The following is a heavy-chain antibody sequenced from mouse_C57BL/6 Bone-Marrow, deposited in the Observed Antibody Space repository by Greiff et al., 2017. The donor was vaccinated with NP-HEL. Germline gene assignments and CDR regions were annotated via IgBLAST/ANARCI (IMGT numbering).Heavy chain of an antibody. Sequence: EVQGVESGGGLVQPGGSLKLSCAASGFTFSDYYMYWVRQTPEKRLEWVAYISNGGGSTYYPDTVKGRFTISRDNAKNTLYLQMSRLKSEDTAMYYCARSSSPFAYWGQGTLVTVSA. CDR1: GFTFSDYY. CDR3: ARSSSPFAY. CDR2: ISNGGGST. V-gene: IGHV5-12*01. J-gene: IGHJ3*01. D-gene: IGHD1-1*01.